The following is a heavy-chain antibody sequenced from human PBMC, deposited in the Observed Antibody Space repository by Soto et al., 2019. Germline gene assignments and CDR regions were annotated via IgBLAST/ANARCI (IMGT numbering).Heavy chain of an antibody. D-gene: IGHD3-10*01. Sequence: GASVKVSCKASGGSLRNSGINWVRQAPGQGLEWVGGIIPIIGPPNYLQRLQTRVTITADESTNTAFLELGSLRFDDTAIYYCARERDGSGSLSYYFDQWSQGALVTVSS. CDR2: IIPIIGPP. V-gene: IGHV1-69*13. CDR1: GGSLRNSG. J-gene: IGHJ4*02. CDR3: ARERDGSGSLSYYFDQ.